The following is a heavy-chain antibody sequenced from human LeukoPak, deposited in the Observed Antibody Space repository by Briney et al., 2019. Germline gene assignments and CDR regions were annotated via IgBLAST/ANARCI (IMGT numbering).Heavy chain of an antibody. CDR2: ISGGSSTM. CDR3: ARDRGRTGYYWSYYYYMDV. V-gene: IGHV3-48*01. J-gene: IGHJ6*03. CDR1: GFTFSDYS. D-gene: IGHD3/OR15-3a*01. Sequence: GGSLRLSCAASGFTFSDYSMNWVRQAPGKGLEWVSYISGGSSTMYYADSVKGRFTISRDNAKNSLYLQMNSLRAEDTAVYYCARDRGRTGYYWSYYYYMDVWGIGTTVTVSS.